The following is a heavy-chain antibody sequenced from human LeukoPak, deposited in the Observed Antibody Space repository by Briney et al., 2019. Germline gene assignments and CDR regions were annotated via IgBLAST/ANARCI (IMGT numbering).Heavy chain of an antibody. Sequence: PSETLSLTCSVSGYSISNGYDWGWIRQPPGKGLEWIGNIYHSGSTYYNPSLQSRVTISVEKSQNQFSLKLNSVTAADTAVYYCVRVFCSESSCFYFDSWGQGTLVTVSS. D-gene: IGHD2-15*01. CDR2: IYHSGST. J-gene: IGHJ4*02. CDR3: VRVFCSESSCFYFDS. CDR1: GYSISNGYD. V-gene: IGHV4-38-2*02.